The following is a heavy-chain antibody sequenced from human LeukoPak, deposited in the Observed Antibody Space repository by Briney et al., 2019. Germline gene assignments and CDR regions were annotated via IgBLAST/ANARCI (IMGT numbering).Heavy chain of an antibody. J-gene: IGHJ3*02. Sequence: PSETLSLTCAVYGGSFSGYYWSWIRQPPGKGLEWIGSIYYSGSTYYNPSLKSRVTISVDTSKNQFSLKLTSMTAADTAMYYCARWNGPFDIWGQGTMVTVSS. CDR2: IYYSGST. V-gene: IGHV4-34*01. CDR1: GGSFSGYY. D-gene: IGHD1-1*01. CDR3: ARWNGPFDI.